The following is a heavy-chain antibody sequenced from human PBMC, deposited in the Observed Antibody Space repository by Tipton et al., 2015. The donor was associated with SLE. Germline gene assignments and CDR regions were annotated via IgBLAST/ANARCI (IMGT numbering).Heavy chain of an antibody. V-gene: IGHV4-39*07. J-gene: IGHJ3*02. D-gene: IGHD2-21*01. CDR1: GDSITSFNQY. CDR3: AGPIRQDGFDI. CDR2: LYHSGST. Sequence: TLSLTCTVSGDSITSFNQYWGWIRQPPGRRLEYLASLYHSGSTYYNPSLKSRVTISVDMSKNQFFLNLTSVTAADTAVYYRAGPIRQDGFDIWGQGTMVTVSS.